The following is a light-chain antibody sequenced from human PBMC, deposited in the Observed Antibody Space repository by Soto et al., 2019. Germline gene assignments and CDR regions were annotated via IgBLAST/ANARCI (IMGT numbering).Light chain of an antibody. V-gene: IGLV2-11*01. Sequence: QSALTQPRSVSGSPGQSVTISCTGTSGNVGAYDRVSWYQHHPTKAPKLIIYDVSDRPSWVPYRFSGSKSVSTASLSISGLQAEDEADYYCCSHSGGSSWVFGGGTKLTVL. CDR3: CSHSGGSSWV. CDR1: SGNVGAYDR. J-gene: IGLJ3*02. CDR2: DVS.